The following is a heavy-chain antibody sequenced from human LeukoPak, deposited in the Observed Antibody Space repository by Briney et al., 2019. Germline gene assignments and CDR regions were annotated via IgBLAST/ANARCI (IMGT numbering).Heavy chain of an antibody. J-gene: IGHJ5*02. D-gene: IGHD6-6*01. V-gene: IGHV4-34*01. Sequence: SETLSLTCGVYGGSFSGYHWTWIRLRPGKGLEWIGDINHSGSTHYNPSLKSRVTISVDTSNNQFTLKLHSVTAADTAVYYCARGFPSSSRWFDPWGQGTLVTVSS. CDR1: GGSFSGYH. CDR2: INHSGST. CDR3: ARGFPSSSRWFDP.